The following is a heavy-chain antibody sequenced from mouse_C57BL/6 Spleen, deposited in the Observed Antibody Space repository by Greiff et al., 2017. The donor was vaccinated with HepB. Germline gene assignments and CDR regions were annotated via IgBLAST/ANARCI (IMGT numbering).Heavy chain of an antibody. Sequence: QVQLQQSGAELVKPGASVKISCKASGYAFSSYWMNWVKQRPGKGLEWIGQIYPGDGDTNYNGKFNGKATLTADKSSSTAYMQLSSLTSEDSAVYFCARFYYGSSSYAMDYWGQGTSVTVSS. CDR2: IYPGDGDT. CDR3: ARFYYGSSSYAMDY. J-gene: IGHJ4*01. CDR1: GYAFSSYW. D-gene: IGHD1-1*01. V-gene: IGHV1-80*01.